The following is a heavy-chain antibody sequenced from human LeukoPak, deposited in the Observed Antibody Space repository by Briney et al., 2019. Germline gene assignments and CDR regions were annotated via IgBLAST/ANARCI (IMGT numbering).Heavy chain of an antibody. CDR2: ISGSGGST. CDR3: ARDMVTDYYYGMDV. V-gene: IGHV3-23*01. Sequence: GGSLRLSCAASGFTFSSYAMSWVRQAPGKGLEWVSAISGSGGSTYYADSVKGRFTISRDNSKNTLYLQMNSLRAEDTAVYYCARDMVTDYYYGMDVWGQGTTVTVSS. CDR1: GFTFSSYA. J-gene: IGHJ6*02. D-gene: IGHD5-18*01.